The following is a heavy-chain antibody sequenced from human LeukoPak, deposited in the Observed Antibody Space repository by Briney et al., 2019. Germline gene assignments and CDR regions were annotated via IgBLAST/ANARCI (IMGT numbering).Heavy chain of an antibody. D-gene: IGHD2-15*01. V-gene: IGHV4-34*01. CDR1: GGSFSGYY. CDR3: TRGLRLGYCSGGSCYYWFDP. Sequence: SETLSLTCAVYGGSFSGYYWSWIRQPPGKGLEWIGEINHSGRTNYNTSLQSRVTISADTSKNQFSLNLRSVIAADTAVYYCTRGLRLGYCSGGSCYYWFDPWGQGTRVTVSS. CDR2: INHSGRT. J-gene: IGHJ5*02.